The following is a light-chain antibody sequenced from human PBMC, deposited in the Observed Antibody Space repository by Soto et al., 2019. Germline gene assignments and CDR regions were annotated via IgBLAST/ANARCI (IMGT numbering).Light chain of an antibody. CDR3: QQCANWPLT. CDR1: QRIRTT. Sequence: EVVLTQSPATLSLSPGERATLSCRANQRIRTTLAWYQLKPGHPPRLLIDDASNSATAVPARFSGSGSGSEFTLTIIRPEAEEFWLCYCQQCANWPLTFGRGTTVEV. J-gene: IGKJ4*01. CDR2: DAS. V-gene: IGKV3-11*01.